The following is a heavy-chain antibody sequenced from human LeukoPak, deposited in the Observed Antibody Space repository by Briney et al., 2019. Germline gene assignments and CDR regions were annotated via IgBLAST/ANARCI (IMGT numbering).Heavy chain of an antibody. CDR3: TTVGYCSSTSCYYYMDV. D-gene: IGHD2-2*01. CDR1: GFTFRNAW. J-gene: IGHJ6*03. CDR2: IKSKTDGGTT. V-gene: IGHV3-15*01. Sequence: GGSLRLSCAASGFTFRNAWMSWVRQAPGKGLEWVGRIKSKTDGGTTDYAAPVKGRFTISRDDSKNTLYLQMNSLKTEDTAVYYCTTVGYCSSTSCYYYMDVWGKGTTVTVSS.